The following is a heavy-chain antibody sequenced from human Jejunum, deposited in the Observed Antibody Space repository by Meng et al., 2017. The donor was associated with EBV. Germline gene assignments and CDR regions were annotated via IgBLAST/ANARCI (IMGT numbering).Heavy chain of an antibody. Sequence: EVQLVESXXGXVXXGGXLRRSCAASGFTFSTTWMAWVRQAPGKGLEWVGRIKSKIAGGTVDYAAPVIGRFSISRDDSKNTLYLQMNSLKTDDTAVYFCTATFHSDSSGRYWGQGTLVTVAS. CDR3: TATFHSDSSGRY. CDR2: IKSKIAGGTV. D-gene: IGHD3-22*01. CDR1: GFTFSTTW. J-gene: IGHJ4*02. V-gene: IGHV3-15*01.